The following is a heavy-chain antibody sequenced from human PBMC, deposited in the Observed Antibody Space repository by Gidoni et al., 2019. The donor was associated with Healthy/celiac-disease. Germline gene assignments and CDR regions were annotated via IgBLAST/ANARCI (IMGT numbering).Heavy chain of an antibody. CDR2: ISYDGSNK. CDR3: AKDRYSGSESYFDY. J-gene: IGHJ4*02. V-gene: IGHV3-30*18. Sequence: QVQLVASGGGVVQPGRSLRLSCAASGFTFSSYGMHWVRQAPGKGLEWVAVISYDGSNKYYADSVKGRFTISRDNSKNTLYLQMNSLRAEDTAVYYCAKDRYSGSESYFDYWGQGTLVTVSS. D-gene: IGHD1-26*01. CDR1: GFTFSSYG.